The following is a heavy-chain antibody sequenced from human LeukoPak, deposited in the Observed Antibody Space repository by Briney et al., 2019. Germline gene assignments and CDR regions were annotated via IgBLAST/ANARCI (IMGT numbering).Heavy chain of an antibody. J-gene: IGHJ6*02. Sequence: GGSPRLSCAATGFTFSSYAMSWVRQAPGKGLEWVSAISGSGGSTYYADSVKGRFTISRDNSKNTLYLQMNSLRAEDTAVYYCAKAAGQCGGDCYSPWGYYYGMDVWGQGTTVTVSS. CDR2: ISGSGGST. CDR3: AKAAGQCGGDCYSPWGYYYGMDV. V-gene: IGHV3-23*01. CDR1: GFTFSSYA. D-gene: IGHD2-21*02.